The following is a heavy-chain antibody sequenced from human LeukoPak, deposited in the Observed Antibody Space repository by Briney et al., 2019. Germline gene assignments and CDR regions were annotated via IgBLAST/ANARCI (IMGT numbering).Heavy chain of an antibody. CDR3: ARDQGFVDV. J-gene: IGHJ6*04. V-gene: IGHV4-61*01. CDR1: GGSVSSGSYY. CDR2: IYYSGST. Sequence: PSETLSLTCTVSGGSVSSGSYYWSWIRQPPGTGLEWIGYIYYSGSTNYNPSLKSRVTISVDTSKNQFPLKLSSVTAADTAVYYCARDQGFVDVWGKGTTVTVSS.